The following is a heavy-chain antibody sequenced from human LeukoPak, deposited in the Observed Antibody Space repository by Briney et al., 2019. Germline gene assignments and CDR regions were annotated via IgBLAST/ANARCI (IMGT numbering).Heavy chain of an antibody. Sequence: ASVTVSCTASGYTFTVYYMHWVRQAPGQGVEGMGWINPNSGGTKYIQKFQGRGTMTRETSISTAYMELSRLRSDDTAVYYCARDLVYCTNGVCFTAPPLNWFDPWGQGTLVTVSS. CDR1: GYTFTVYY. D-gene: IGHD2-8*01. CDR2: INPNSGGT. CDR3: ARDLVYCTNGVCFTAPPLNWFDP. V-gene: IGHV1-2*02. J-gene: IGHJ5*02.